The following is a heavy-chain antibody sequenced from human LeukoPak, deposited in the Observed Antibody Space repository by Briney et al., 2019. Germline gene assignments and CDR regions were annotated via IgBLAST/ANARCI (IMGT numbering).Heavy chain of an antibody. V-gene: IGHV3-23*01. Sequence: GGSLRLSCAASGFTFSSYAMSWVRQAPGKGLEWVSAISGSGGSTYYADSVKGRFTISRDNSKNTLYLQMNSLRAEDTAVYYCAKSRLQWLAPTAAYYYYGMDVWGQGTTVTVSS. D-gene: IGHD6-19*01. CDR1: GFTFSSYA. CDR3: AKSRLQWLAPTAAYYYYGMDV. CDR2: ISGSGGST. J-gene: IGHJ6*02.